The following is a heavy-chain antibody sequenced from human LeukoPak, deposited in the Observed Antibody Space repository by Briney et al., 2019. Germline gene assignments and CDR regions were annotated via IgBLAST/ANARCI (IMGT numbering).Heavy chain of an antibody. Sequence: GASVKVSCKASGYTFTGYYMHWVRQAPGQGLEWMGWINPNSGGTNYAQKFQGRVTMTRDTSISTAYMELSRLRSDDTAVYYCARDRPIVWGSYRHYRGDAFDIWGQGTMVTVSS. D-gene: IGHD3-16*02. J-gene: IGHJ3*02. V-gene: IGHV1-2*02. CDR1: GYTFTGYY. CDR3: ARDRPIVWGSYRHYRGDAFDI. CDR2: INPNSGGT.